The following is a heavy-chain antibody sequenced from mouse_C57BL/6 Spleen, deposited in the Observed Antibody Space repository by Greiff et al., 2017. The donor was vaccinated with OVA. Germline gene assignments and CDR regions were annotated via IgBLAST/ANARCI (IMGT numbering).Heavy chain of an antibody. Sequence: QVQLQQSGAELAKPGASVKLSCKASGYTFTSYWMHWVKQRPGQGLEWIGYINPSSGYTKYNQKFKDKATLTADKSSSTADMQLSSLTNEDSAVYDGTRIITAVVGYFDYWGQGTTLTVPA. D-gene: IGHD1-1*01. CDR2: INPSSGYT. V-gene: IGHV1-7*01. CDR3: TRIITAVVGYFDY. J-gene: IGHJ2*01. CDR1: GYTFTSYW.